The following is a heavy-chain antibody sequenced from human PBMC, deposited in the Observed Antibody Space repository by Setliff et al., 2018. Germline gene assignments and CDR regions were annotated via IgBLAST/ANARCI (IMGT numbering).Heavy chain of an antibody. V-gene: IGHV1-18*01. CDR3: VREGVDSRSSTDYRYYMDV. Sequence: ASVKVSCKPSGYMFTTYGVNWVRQAPGQGLEWMGWISTYNGKTNYAQKFQGRVTMTTDTSTSTAYMELKSLKSDDTAGYYCVREGVDSRSSTDYRYYMDVWGKGTTVTVSS. CDR2: ISTYNGKT. J-gene: IGHJ6*03. D-gene: IGHD3-22*01. CDR1: GYMFTTYG.